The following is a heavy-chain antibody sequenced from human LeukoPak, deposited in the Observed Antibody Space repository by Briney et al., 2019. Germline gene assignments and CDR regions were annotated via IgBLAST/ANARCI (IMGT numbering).Heavy chain of an antibody. CDR2: ISGSGAST. J-gene: IGHJ4*02. Sequence: GGSLRLSCAASEFIFSNYGMNWVRQAPGKGLEWISGISGSGASTYYADSVTGRFTISRDNSRNTLYLQMNSLRGDDTAVYYCAKDVGKWESLHFFDYWGQGTLVTVSS. V-gene: IGHV3-23*01. D-gene: IGHD1-26*01. CDR3: AKDVGKWESLHFFDY. CDR1: EFIFSNYG.